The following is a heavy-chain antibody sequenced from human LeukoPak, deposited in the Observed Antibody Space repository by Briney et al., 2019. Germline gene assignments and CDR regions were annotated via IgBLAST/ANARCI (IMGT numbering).Heavy chain of an antibody. D-gene: IGHD3-9*01. V-gene: IGHV3-15*07. CDR3: ATDRFTINGPPGDISLERLNG. J-gene: IGHJ4*02. CDR2: IKSKTDGGTT. Sequence: SGGSLRLSCAASGFTFSNAWMNWVRQAPGKGLEWVGRIKSKTDGGTTDYAAPVKGRFTISRDDSKNTLYLQMNSLKTEDTAVYYCATDRFTINGPPGDISLERLNGWGQGTLVTVSS. CDR1: GFTFSNAW.